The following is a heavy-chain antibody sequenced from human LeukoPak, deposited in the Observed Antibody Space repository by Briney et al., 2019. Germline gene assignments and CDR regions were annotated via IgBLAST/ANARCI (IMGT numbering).Heavy chain of an antibody. CDR3: ARYESMVRGFDY. CDR1: GGSISSGSYY. V-gene: IGHV4-61*02. CDR2: FYTSGST. Sequence: SETLSLTCTVSGGSISSGSYYWSWIRQPAGKGLEWIGRFYTSGSTNYNPSLKRRVTISVDTSKNQFSLKLSSVTAADTAMYYCARYESMVRGFDYWGQGTLVTVSS. J-gene: IGHJ4*02. D-gene: IGHD3-10*01.